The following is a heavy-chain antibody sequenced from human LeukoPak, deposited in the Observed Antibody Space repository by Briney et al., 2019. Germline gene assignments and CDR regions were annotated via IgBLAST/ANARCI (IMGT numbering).Heavy chain of an antibody. CDR1: GGFISSGGYY. J-gene: IGHJ5*02. CDR2: IYYSGST. CDR3: ARGRITMVRGPLGP. V-gene: IGHV4-31*03. D-gene: IGHD3-10*01. Sequence: PSQTLSLTCTVSGGFISSGGYYWSWIRQHPGKGLEWIGYIYYSGSTYYNPSLKSRVTISVDTSKSQFSLKLSSVTAADTAVYYCARGRITMVRGPLGPWGQGTLVTVSS.